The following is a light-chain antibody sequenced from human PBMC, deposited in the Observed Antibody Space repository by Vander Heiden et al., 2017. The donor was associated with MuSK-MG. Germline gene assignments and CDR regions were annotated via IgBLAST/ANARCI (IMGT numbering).Light chain of an antibody. CDR3: QQSDSTTRT. Sequence: DIQMTQSPSSLSASVGDRVTITCRASQSISSNLNWYQQKPGKAPKLLIYAASSLQRGVPSRFSGSGSGTDFTLTISSLQPEDFATYYCQQSDSTTRTFGQGTKVEIK. CDR1: QSISSN. V-gene: IGKV1-39*01. J-gene: IGKJ1*01. CDR2: AAS.